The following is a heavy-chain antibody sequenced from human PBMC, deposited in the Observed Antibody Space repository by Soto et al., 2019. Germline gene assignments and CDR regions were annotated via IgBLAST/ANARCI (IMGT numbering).Heavy chain of an antibody. CDR2: IDSSGRPT. V-gene: IGHV3-48*03. Sequence: EVQLVEAGGGLVQPGRSLRVSCVASGFSFNTYEMNWVRQAPGKGLEWVSYIDSSGRPTYYADSVKGRFTISRDNTKDSLYLQMNNLRADDTAVYYCVRGASASAWRYYRYGMDVWGQGTTVIVSS. CDR1: GFSFNTYE. D-gene: IGHD6-19*01. J-gene: IGHJ6*02. CDR3: VRGASASAWRYYRYGMDV.